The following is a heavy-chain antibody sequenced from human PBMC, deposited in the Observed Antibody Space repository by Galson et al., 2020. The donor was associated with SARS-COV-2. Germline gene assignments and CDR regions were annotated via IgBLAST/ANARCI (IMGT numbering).Heavy chain of an antibody. CDR3: ALLVLRNSELLFLAHQPLKGFDY. CDR1: GFSLSTSGVG. J-gene: IGHJ4*01. CDR2: IYWNDDK. D-gene: IGHD3-9*01. V-gene: IGHV2-5*01. Sequence: SGPTLVKPTQTLTLTCTFSGFSLSTSGVGVGWIRQPPGKALEWLALIYWNDDKRDSPSLKSRPTITKDTSKNQVVLTMTNMDPVDTATYYCALLVLRNSELLFLAHQPLKGFDYWGRGTLVFISS.